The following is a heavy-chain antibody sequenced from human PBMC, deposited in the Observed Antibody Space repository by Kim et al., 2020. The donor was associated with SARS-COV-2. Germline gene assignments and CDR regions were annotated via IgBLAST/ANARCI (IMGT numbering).Heavy chain of an antibody. CDR2: ISWNSGSI. Sequence: GGSLRLSCAASGFTFDDYAMHWVRQAPGKGLEWVSGISWNSGSIGYADSVKGRFTISRDNAKNSLYLQMNSLRAEDTALYYCAKTTYYYDSSGYNPLYSFGYYGMDVWGQGTTVTVSS. CDR1: GFTFDDYA. J-gene: IGHJ6*02. V-gene: IGHV3-9*01. CDR3: AKTTYYYDSSGYNPLYSFGYYGMDV. D-gene: IGHD3-22*01.